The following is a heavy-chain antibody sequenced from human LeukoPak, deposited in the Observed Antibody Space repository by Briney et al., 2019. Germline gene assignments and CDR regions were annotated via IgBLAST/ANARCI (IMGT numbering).Heavy chain of an antibody. V-gene: IGHV4-59*11. D-gene: IGHD3-3*01. CDR3: ARVGVPGAFDI. CDR1: GGSISGHY. J-gene: IGHJ3*02. Sequence: PSETLSLTCTVSGGSISGHYWTWIRQPPGKGLEWLGYIYYSGNTNKNPSLKSRVTISVDTSKNQFSLKLISVTAADTAVYYCARVGVPGAFDIWGQGTMVTVSS. CDR2: IYYSGNT.